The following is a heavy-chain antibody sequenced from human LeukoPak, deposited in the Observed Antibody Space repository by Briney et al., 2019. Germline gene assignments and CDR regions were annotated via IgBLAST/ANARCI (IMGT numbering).Heavy chain of an antibody. Sequence: GRSLRLSCAASGFTFSSYAMHWVRQAPGKGLEWVAVISYDGSNKYYADSVKGRFTISRDNSKNTLYLQMNSLRAEDTAVYYCAREKGYYAPKDYWGQGTLVTVSS. V-gene: IGHV3-30-3*01. CDR3: AREKGYYAPKDY. J-gene: IGHJ4*02. CDR2: ISYDGSNK. D-gene: IGHD3-10*01. CDR1: GFTFSSYA.